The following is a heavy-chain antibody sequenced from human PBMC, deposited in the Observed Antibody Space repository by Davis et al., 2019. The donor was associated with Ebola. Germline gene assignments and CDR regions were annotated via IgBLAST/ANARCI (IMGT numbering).Heavy chain of an antibody. J-gene: IGHJ4*02. Sequence: MPSETLSLTYTVSGGSISSYYWSWIRQPPGKGLEWIGYIYYSGSTNYNPSLKSRVTISVDTSKNQFSLKLSSVTAADTAVYYCARGGLLWFGDPASFDYWGQGTLVTVSS. D-gene: IGHD3-10*01. V-gene: IGHV4-59*01. CDR1: GGSISSYY. CDR2: IYYSGST. CDR3: ARGGLLWFGDPASFDY.